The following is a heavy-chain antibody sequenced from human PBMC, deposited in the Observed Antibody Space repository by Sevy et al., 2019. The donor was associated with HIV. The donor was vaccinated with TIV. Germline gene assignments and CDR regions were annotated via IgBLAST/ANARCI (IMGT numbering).Heavy chain of an antibody. CDR2: ISGSGGST. CDR3: AKVATYSSSSGERSPNDY. Sequence: GGSLRLSCAASGFTFSSYAMSWVRQAPGKGLEWVSAISGSGGSTYYADSVKGRFTISRDNSKNTLYLQRNSLRAEDTAVYYCAKVATYSSSSGERSPNDYWGQGTLVTVSS. J-gene: IGHJ4*02. V-gene: IGHV3-23*01. D-gene: IGHD6-6*01. CDR1: GFTFSSYA.